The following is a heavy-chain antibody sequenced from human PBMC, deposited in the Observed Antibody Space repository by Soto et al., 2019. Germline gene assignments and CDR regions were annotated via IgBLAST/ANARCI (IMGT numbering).Heavy chain of an antibody. CDR2: IYYSGST. CDR3: AILPDTAMVPFDY. D-gene: IGHD5-18*01. CDR1: GGSISSSSYY. V-gene: IGHV4-39*01. J-gene: IGHJ4*02. Sequence: SETLSLTCTVSGGSISSSSYYWGWIRQPPGKGLEWIGSIYYSGSTYYNPSLKSGVTISVDTSKNQFSLKLSSVTAADTAVYYCAILPDTAMVPFDYWGQGTLVTVSS.